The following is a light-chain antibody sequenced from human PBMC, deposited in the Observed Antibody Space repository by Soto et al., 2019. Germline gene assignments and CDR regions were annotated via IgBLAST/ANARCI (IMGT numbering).Light chain of an antibody. CDR2: LGS. CDR3: VQALKTPA. V-gene: IGKV2-28*01. CDR1: QSLLHSNGFNY. J-gene: IGKJ4*01. Sequence: ESVMSQSPLSLSVTPGVPASISCRSSQSLLHSNGFNYLDWYLQKPGQSPQLLLYLGSFRAAGVPDMFSGSVAGTDFTLKISRVEAADVGVYYCVQALKTPAFGGGTKVVIK.